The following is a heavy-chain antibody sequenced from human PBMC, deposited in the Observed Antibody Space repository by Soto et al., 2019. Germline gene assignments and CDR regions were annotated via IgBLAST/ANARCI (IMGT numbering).Heavy chain of an antibody. CDR3: ASSGIVGREVNTWFDP. J-gene: IGHJ5*02. V-gene: IGHV4-59*01. CDR1: AGSITTSY. Sequence: SETLSLTCTVSAGSITTSYWSWIRQPLGKALEWIGYISYRGSTNYNPSLKSRLTISIDTSKSQISLKLTSMTTADTAVYYCASSGIVGREVNTWFDPWGQRTLVTVSS. CDR2: ISYRGST. D-gene: IGHD3-22*01.